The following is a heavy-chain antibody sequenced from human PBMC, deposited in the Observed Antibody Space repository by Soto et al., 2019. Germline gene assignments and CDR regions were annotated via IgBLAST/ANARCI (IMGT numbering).Heavy chain of an antibody. CDR2: IYPSDSDT. D-gene: IGHD5-12*01. Sequence: GESLKISCKGFGYSFTDYWIGWVRQMPGKGLEWMGIIYPSDSDTRYSPSFQGQVTISADKSITTAYLQWSSLKASDTAMYYCASPRGQYSGYDSLDYWGQGTLVTVSS. J-gene: IGHJ4*02. CDR1: GYSFTDYW. V-gene: IGHV5-51*01. CDR3: ASPRGQYSGYDSLDY.